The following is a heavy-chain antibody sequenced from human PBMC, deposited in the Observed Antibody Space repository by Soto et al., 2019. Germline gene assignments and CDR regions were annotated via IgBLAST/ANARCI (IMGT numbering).Heavy chain of an antibody. V-gene: IGHV4-30-4*01. D-gene: IGHD3-10*01. CDR2: IFHSGST. CDR3: ARDRYYGSGTYYNFYSGMDV. J-gene: IGHJ6*02. Sequence: PSETLSLTCTVSGGSTNSGAYYLTWVRQPPGKGLEWIGNIFHSGSTYYTPSLQSRVTISLDTSKNHFSLKLSSVTPADTAVYYCARDRYYGSGTYYNFYSGMDVWGQGTTVTVSS. CDR1: GGSTNSGAYY.